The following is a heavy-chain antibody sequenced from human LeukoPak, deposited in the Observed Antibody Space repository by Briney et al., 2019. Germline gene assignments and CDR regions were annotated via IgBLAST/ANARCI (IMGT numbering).Heavy chain of an antibody. Sequence: PGGSLRLSCAASGFTFSSYWMSWVRQAPGKGLEWVANIKQDGSEKYYVDSVKGRFTISRDNAKNSLYLQMNSLRAEDTAVYYCARVPYYYDSSGYYRIYWYFGLWGRGTLVTVSS. J-gene: IGHJ2*01. CDR3: ARVPYYYDSSGYYRIYWYFGL. V-gene: IGHV3-7*01. CDR2: IKQDGSEK. CDR1: GFTFSSYW. D-gene: IGHD3-22*01.